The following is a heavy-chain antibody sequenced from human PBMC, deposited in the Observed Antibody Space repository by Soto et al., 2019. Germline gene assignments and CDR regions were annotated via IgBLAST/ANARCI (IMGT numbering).Heavy chain of an antibody. CDR3: ARERITMVRGLPANYYGMDV. D-gene: IGHD3-10*01. CDR1: GGSISSGGYS. CDR2: IYHSGST. J-gene: IGHJ6*02. Sequence: PSETLSLTCAVSGGSISSGGYSWSWIRQPPGKGLEWIGYIYHSGSTYYNPSLKSRVTISVDTSKNQFSLKLSSVTAADTAVYYCARERITMVRGLPANYYGMDVWGQGTTVTGSS. V-gene: IGHV4-30-2*05.